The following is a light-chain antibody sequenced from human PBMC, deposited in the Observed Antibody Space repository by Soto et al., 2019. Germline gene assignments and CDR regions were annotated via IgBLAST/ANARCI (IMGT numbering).Light chain of an antibody. CDR3: CSYTSSSTYV. J-gene: IGLJ1*01. CDR2: DVS. CDR1: SGEVGAYNY. Sequence: SVLTQPSSVSGSPGQSIAISCTGSSGEVGAYNYVSWYQQYSGKAPKLMIYDVSNRPSGVSDRFSGSKSGNTASLTISGLQAEDEADYYCCSYTSSSTYVFGTGTKVTVL. V-gene: IGLV2-14*01.